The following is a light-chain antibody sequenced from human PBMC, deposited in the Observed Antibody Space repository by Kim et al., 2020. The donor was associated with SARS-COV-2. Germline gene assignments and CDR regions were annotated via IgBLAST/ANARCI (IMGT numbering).Light chain of an antibody. CDR3: SSYASSNNLV. V-gene: IGLV2-8*01. CDR2: EVS. J-gene: IGLJ2*01. CDR1: SSDVGGYNY. Sequence: GQSVTSSCTGTSSDVGGYNYVSWYQQHPGKAPKLMIYEVSKRPSGVPDRFSGSTSGNTASLTVSGLQAEDEADYYCSSYASSNNLVFGGGTKLTVL.